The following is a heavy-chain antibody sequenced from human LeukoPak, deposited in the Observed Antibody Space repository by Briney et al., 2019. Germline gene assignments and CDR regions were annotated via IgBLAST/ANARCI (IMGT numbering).Heavy chain of an antibody. Sequence: PSETLSLTCTVSGGSISSSSYYWGWIRQPPGKGLEWIGSIYYSGRTYYNPSLKSRVTISVDTSKNQFSLKLSSVTAADTAVYYCARYLGLSGTFDIWGQGTMVTVSS. CDR2: IYYSGRT. J-gene: IGHJ3*02. D-gene: IGHD1-14*01. CDR1: GGSISSSSYY. V-gene: IGHV4-39*01. CDR3: ARYLGLSGTFDI.